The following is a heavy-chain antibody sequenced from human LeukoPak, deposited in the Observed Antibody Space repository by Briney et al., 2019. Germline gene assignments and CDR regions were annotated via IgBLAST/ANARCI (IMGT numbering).Heavy chain of an antibody. CDR3: ATRGVVIRVILVGFHKEAYYFDS. CDR1: GITLSNYG. CDR2: ISDSGGRT. Sequence: GGSLRLSCVVSGITLSNYGMSWVRQAPGKGLEWVAGISDSGGRTNYADSVKGRFTISRDNPKNTLYLQMNSLRAEDTAVYFCATRGVVIRVILVGFHKEAYYFDSWGQGALVTVSS. J-gene: IGHJ4*02. V-gene: IGHV3-23*01. D-gene: IGHD3-22*01.